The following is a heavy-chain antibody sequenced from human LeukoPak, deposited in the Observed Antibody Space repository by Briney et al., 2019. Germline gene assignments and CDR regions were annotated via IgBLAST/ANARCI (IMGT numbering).Heavy chain of an antibody. CDR1: GGSISSSSYY. Sequence: SETLSLTCTVSGGSISSSSYYWGWIRQPPGKGLEWIGSIYYSGSTYYNPSLKSRVTISVDTSKNQFSLKLSSVTAADTAVYYCAREWAYQSPGYGMDVWGQGTTVTVSS. V-gene: IGHV4-39*02. J-gene: IGHJ6*02. D-gene: IGHD1-26*01. CDR3: AREWAYQSPGYGMDV. CDR2: IYYSGST.